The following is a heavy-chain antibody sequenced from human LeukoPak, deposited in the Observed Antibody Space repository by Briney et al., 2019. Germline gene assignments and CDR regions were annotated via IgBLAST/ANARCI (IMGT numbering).Heavy chain of an antibody. V-gene: IGHV3-33*01. CDR3: ARGGGRWYFDY. CDR1: GFTFSSYG. Sequence: GGSLRLSCAASGFTFSSYGMHWVRQAPGKGLEWVAVIWYDGNNKYYADSVEGRFTISRDNSKNTLYLQMNSLRAEDTAVYYCARGGGRWYFDYWGQGTLVTVSS. CDR2: IWYDGNNK. D-gene: IGHD2-15*01. J-gene: IGHJ4*02.